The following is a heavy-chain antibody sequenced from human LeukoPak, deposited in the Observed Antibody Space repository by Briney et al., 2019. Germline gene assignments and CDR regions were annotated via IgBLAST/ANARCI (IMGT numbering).Heavy chain of an antibody. CDR3: ASDGSWGDSSRGLFDP. Sequence: PGGSLRLSCAASGFTFSSYGMHWVRQAPGKGLEWVAVIWYDGSNKYYADSVKGRFTISRDNSKNTLYLQMNSLRAEDTAVYYCASDGSWGDSSRGLFDPWGQGTLVTVSS. D-gene: IGHD6-13*01. CDR1: GFTFSSYG. J-gene: IGHJ5*02. V-gene: IGHV3-33*01. CDR2: IWYDGSNK.